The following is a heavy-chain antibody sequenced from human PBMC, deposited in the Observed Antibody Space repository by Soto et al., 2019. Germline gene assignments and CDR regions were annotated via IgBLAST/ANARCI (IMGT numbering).Heavy chain of an antibody. CDR3: AREDIVVFVAAREEDYYFYGIDV. D-gene: IGHD2-15*01. CDR1: GFTFSSYW. Sequence: GGSLRPSCAASGFTFSSYWMSWVRQAPGKGLEWVANIKQDGSEKYYADSVKGRFTISRDNAKDSLYVQMNSLRAEDTAVYYCAREDIVVFVAAREEDYYFYGIDVWGQGTSVTVSS. J-gene: IGHJ6*02. V-gene: IGHV3-7*03. CDR2: IKQDGSEK.